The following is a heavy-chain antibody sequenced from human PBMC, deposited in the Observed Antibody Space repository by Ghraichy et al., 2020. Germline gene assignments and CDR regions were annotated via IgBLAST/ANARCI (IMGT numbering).Heavy chain of an antibody. D-gene: IGHD4-17*01. J-gene: IGHJ6*02. CDR1: GFTFSSYW. CDR2: IKQDGSEK. V-gene: IGHV3-7*03. Sequence: GGSLRLSCAASGFTFSSYWMSWVRQAPGKGLEWVANIKQDGSEKYYVDSVKGRFTISRDNAKNSLYLQMNSLRAEDTAVYYCARGAVTTVGSYYYYGMDVWGQGTTVTVSS. CDR3: ARGAVTTVGSYYYYGMDV.